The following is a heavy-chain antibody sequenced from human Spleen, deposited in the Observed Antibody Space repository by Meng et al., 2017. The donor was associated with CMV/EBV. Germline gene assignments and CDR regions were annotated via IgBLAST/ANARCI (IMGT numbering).Heavy chain of an antibody. Sequence: SETLSLTCTVSGGSISNYYWTWIRQPPGKGLEWIGEINHSGSTNYNPSLKSRVTISVDTSKNQFSLKLSSVTAADTAVYYCARVSITSGMAFDIWGQGTMVTVSS. V-gene: IGHV4-59*01. J-gene: IGHJ3*02. CDR2: INHSGST. CDR3: ARVSITSGMAFDI. D-gene: IGHD1-26*01. CDR1: GGSISNYY.